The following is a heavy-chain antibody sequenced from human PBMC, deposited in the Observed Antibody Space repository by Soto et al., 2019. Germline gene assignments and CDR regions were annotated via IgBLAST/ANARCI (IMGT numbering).Heavy chain of an antibody. CDR3: ARASHSYGCFDY. CDR1: WDSVSSNSAA. J-gene: IGHJ4*02. D-gene: IGHD5-18*01. Sequence: QVQLQQSGPGLVKPSQTLSLTCAISWDSVSSNSAAWNWIRQSPSRGLEWLGRTYYKSKWCNDYAVSVKSRISINTDTSKNQFYLQLNSVTPEDTALDYCARASHSYGCFDYWDEGTLVTVSS. V-gene: IGHV6-1*01. CDR2: TYYKSKWCN.